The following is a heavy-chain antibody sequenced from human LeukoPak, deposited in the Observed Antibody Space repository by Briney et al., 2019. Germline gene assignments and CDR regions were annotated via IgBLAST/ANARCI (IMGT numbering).Heavy chain of an antibody. CDR2: ISAYNGNT. D-gene: IGHD1-26*01. Sequence: GASVKVSCKASGYTFTSYGISWVRQAPGQGLEGRGGISAYNGNTNYAQKLQGRVTMTTDTSTSTAYMELRSLRSDDTAVYYCARAVGATGYYYMDVWGKGTTVTVSS. CDR1: GYTFTSYG. J-gene: IGHJ6*03. V-gene: IGHV1-18*01. CDR3: ARAVGATGYYYMDV.